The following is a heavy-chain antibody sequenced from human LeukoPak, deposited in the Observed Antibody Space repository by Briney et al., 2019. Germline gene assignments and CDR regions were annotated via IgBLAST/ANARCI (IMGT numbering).Heavy chain of an antibody. Sequence: GGSLRLSCAASGFTVSSNYMSWVRQAPGKGLEWVSVIYSGGSTYYADSVKGRFTISRDNSKNTLYLQMNSLRAEDTAVYYCARDPYNGSYGDDYYYYMDVWGKGTTVTVSS. D-gene: IGHD1-26*01. V-gene: IGHV3-66*01. J-gene: IGHJ6*03. CDR3: ARDPYNGSYGDDYYYYMDV. CDR2: IYSGGST. CDR1: GFTVSSNY.